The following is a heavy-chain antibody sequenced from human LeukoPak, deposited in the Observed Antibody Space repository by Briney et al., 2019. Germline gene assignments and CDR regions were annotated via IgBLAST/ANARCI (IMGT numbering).Heavy chain of an antibody. CDR2: ISYDGSNK. Sequence: GKSLRLSCAASGFIMSNYGMHWVRQAPGKGLEWVAVISYDGSNKYYADSVKGRFTISRDNSKNTLYLQMNSLRAEDTAVYYCAKGVGYSGYGSLRHYYYGMDVWGQGTTVTVSS. CDR3: AKGVGYSGYGSLRHYYYGMDV. D-gene: IGHD5-12*01. V-gene: IGHV3-30*18. J-gene: IGHJ6*02. CDR1: GFIMSNYG.